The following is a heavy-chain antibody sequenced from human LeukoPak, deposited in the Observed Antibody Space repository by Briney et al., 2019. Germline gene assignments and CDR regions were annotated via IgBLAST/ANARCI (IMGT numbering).Heavy chain of an antibody. CDR1: GGSISSGGYY. CDR2: IYHSGST. Sequence: SETLSLTCTVSGGSISSGGYYWSWIRQPPGKGLEWIGYIYHSGSTYYNPSLKSRVTISVDRSKNQFSLKLSSVTAADTAVYYCARALGYCSSTSCPTVYYFDYWGQGTLVTVSS. V-gene: IGHV4-30-2*01. D-gene: IGHD2-2*01. CDR3: ARALGYCSSTSCPTVYYFDY. J-gene: IGHJ4*02.